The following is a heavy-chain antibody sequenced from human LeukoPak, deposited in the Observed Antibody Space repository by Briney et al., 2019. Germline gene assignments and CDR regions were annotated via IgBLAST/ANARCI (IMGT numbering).Heavy chain of an antibody. V-gene: IGHV1-8*01. J-gene: IGHJ5*02. Sequence: ASVKVSCKASGYTFTIYDINWVRQPTGQGLEWMGWMNPKSGKTVYAQKFQGRPTMPRDTSISTAYMELSSLRPEYTAVYYCARVGPLPDPWGQGTLVTVSS. CDR2: MNPKSGKT. CDR3: ARVGPLPDP. CDR1: GYTFTIYD.